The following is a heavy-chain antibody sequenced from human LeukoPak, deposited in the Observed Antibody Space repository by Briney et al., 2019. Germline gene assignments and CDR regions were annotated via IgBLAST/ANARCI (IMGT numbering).Heavy chain of an antibody. J-gene: IGHJ4*02. V-gene: IGHV3-49*04. CDR2: IRASSSGGAT. CDR1: GFTFGDYA. D-gene: IGHD6-19*01. CDR3: AKDHVAVAGAGDFDY. Sequence: GGSLRLSCTASGFTFGDYAMSWVRQAPGKGLEWVGFIRASSSGGATQYAASVKGRFIISRDDSKSIAYLQMNSLRAEDTAVYYCAKDHVAVAGAGDFDYWGQGTLVTVSS.